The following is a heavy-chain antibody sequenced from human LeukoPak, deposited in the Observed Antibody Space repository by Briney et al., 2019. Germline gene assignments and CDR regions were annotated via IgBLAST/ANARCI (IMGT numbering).Heavy chain of an antibody. CDR2: ISAYNGNT. J-gene: IGHJ4*02. V-gene: IGHV1-18*01. D-gene: IGHD3-10*01. CDR1: GYTFTSYG. Sequence: GASVKVSCKASGYTFTSYGISWVRQAPGQGLEWMGWISAYNGNTNYAQKLQGRVTMTTDTSTSTAYMELRSLRSDDTAVYYCARDRRITMVRGVTFSVGLQVFWGQGTLITVSS. CDR3: ARDRRITMVRGVTFSVGLQVF.